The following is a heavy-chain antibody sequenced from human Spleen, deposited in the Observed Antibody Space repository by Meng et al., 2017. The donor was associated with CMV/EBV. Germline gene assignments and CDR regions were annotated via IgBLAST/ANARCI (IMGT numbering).Heavy chain of an antibody. CDR2: IYSGGSST. Sequence: GGSLRLSCAASGFTFSSYAMSWVRQAPGKGLEWVSVIYSGGSSTYYADSVKGRFTISRDNSKNTLYLQMNSLRAEDTAVYYCAKTVGISREYYDVWSGFDYWGPGTLVTVSS. CDR1: GFTFSSYA. J-gene: IGHJ4*02. D-gene: IGHD3-3*01. CDR3: AKTVGISREYYDVWSGFDY. V-gene: IGHV3-23*03.